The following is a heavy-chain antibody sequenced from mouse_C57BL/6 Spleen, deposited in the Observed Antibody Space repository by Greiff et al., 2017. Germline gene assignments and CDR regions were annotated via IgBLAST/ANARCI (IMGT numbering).Heavy chain of an antibody. V-gene: IGHV5-17*01. J-gene: IGHJ2*01. D-gene: IGHD1-1*01. Sequence: EVHLVESGGGLVKPGGSLKLSCAASGFTFSDYGMHWVRQAPEKGLEWVAYISSGSSTIYYADTVKGRFTISRDNAKNTLFLQMTSLRSEDTAMYYCARNYYGSRRYFDYWGQGTTLTVSS. CDR1: GFTFSDYG. CDR3: ARNYYGSRRYFDY. CDR2: ISSGSSTI.